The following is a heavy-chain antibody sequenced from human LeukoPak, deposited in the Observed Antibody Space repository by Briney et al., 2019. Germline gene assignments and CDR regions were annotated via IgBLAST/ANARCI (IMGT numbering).Heavy chain of an antibody. Sequence: ASVKVSCKASGYTFTSYGISWVRQAPGQGLEWMGWISAYNGNTNYAQKLQGRVTMTTDTSTSTAYMELRSLRSDDTAVYYCASRPVRGVIQKYYFDYWGQGTLVTVSS. CDR1: GYTFTSYG. CDR2: ISAYNGNT. D-gene: IGHD3-10*01. CDR3: ASRPVRGVIQKYYFDY. V-gene: IGHV1-18*01. J-gene: IGHJ4*02.